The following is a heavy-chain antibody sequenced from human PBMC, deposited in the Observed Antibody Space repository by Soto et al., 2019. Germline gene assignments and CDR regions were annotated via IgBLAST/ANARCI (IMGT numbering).Heavy chain of an antibody. CDR3: ARQVCENCPGDY. D-gene: IGHD2-21*01. Sequence: SETLSLTCTVSGGSISSSSYYWGWIRQPPGKGLEWIGSIYYSGSTYYNPSLKSRVTISVDTSKNQFSLKLSSVTAADTAVYYCARQVCENCPGDYWGQGTLVTVSS. J-gene: IGHJ4*02. CDR1: GGSISSSSYY. V-gene: IGHV4-39*01. CDR2: IYYSGST.